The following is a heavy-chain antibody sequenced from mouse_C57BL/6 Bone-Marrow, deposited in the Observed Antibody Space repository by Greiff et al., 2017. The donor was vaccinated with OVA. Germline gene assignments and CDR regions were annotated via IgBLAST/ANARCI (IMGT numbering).Heavy chain of an antibody. CDR3: ARLFDLCYAMDY. CDR1: GFTFSSYG. J-gene: IGHJ4*01. Sequence: EVQRVESGGDLVKPGGSLKLSCAASGFTFSSYGMSWVRQTPDKRLEWVATISSGGSYTYYPDIVKGRFTISRDNAKNTLYLQMSSLKSEDTAMYYCARLFDLCYAMDYWGEGTSVTVST. V-gene: IGHV5-6*01. D-gene: IGHD6-1*01. CDR2: ISSGGSYT.